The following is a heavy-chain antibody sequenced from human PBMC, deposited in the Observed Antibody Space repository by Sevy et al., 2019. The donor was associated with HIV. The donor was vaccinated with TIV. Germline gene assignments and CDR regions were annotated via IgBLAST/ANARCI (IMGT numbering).Heavy chain of an antibody. Sequence: GWSLRLSCAASGFTFSGYSMNWVRQAPGKGLEWVSYISSSSYTIYYADSVKGRFTISRDNAKNSLYLQMNSLRAEDTAVYYCARAPPYSSGWYGIDYWGQGTLVTVSS. V-gene: IGHV3-48*01. CDR1: GFTFSGYS. CDR3: ARAPPYSSGWYGIDY. D-gene: IGHD6-19*01. CDR2: ISSSSYTI. J-gene: IGHJ4*02.